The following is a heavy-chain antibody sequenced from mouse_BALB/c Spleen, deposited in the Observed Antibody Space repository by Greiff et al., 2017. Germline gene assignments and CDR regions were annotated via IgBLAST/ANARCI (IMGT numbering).Heavy chain of an antibody. D-gene: IGHD2-1*01. CDR1: GFTFSSFG. CDR2: ISSGSSTI. V-gene: IGHV5-17*02. J-gene: IGHJ2*01. CDR3: ALISGSTFDY. Sequence: EVHLVESGGGLVQPGGSRKLSCAASGFTFSSFGMHWVRQAPEKGLEWVAYISSGSSTIYYADTVKGRFTISRDNPKNTLFLQMTSLRSEDTAMYYCALISGSTFDYWGQGTTLTVSS.